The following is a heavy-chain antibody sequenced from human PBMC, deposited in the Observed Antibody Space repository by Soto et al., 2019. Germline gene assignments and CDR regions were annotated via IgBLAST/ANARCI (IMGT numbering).Heavy chain of an antibody. D-gene: IGHD2-21*01. CDR2: ISGSSSYI. V-gene: IGHV3-21*01. Sequence: EVQLMESGGGLVKPGGSLRLSCAASGFIFSRYHMNWVRQAPGKGLEWVSSISGSSSYIYYADSFQGRFTISRDNAKNSLFLQMNSLRAEDTAVYYCVGESHYYYGLDVWGQGTTVTVSS. CDR1: GFIFSRYH. CDR3: VGESHYYYGLDV. J-gene: IGHJ6*02.